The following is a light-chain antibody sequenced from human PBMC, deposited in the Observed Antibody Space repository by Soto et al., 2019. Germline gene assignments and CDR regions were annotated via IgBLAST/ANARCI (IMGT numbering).Light chain of an antibody. CDR3: QQYNSWPFS. J-gene: IGKJ5*01. Sequence: EIVMTQSPGTLSLSPGERATLSFMAGQGVTTNFAWYQQKSGQSPRLLIYDVSIRATGVPARFSGTGSETDFTLTISGLQSEDSAVYFCQQYNSWPFSFGQGTRLEIK. CDR1: QGVTTN. CDR2: DVS. V-gene: IGKV3-15*01.